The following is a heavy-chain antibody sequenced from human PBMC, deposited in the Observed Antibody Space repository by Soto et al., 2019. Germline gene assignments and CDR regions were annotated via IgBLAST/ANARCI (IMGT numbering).Heavy chain of an antibody. CDR1: GFTISGKKY. CDR3: ATWHEREHAYDV. J-gene: IGHJ3*01. CDR2: LYDLDGS. Sequence: DVQLVESGGGLIQPGESLRLSCAASGFTISGKKYVAWVRQAPGKGLECVSALYDLDGSFYAASVKGRFTTSSDISKTTVYLRMNDLRPDDTAVYYCATWHEREHAYDVWGQGTTVTVSS. D-gene: IGHD1-1*01. V-gene: IGHV3-53*01.